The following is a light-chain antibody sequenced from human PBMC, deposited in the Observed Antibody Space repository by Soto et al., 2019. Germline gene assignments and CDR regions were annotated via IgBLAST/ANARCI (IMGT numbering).Light chain of an antibody. J-gene: IGLJ1*01. CDR2: DVS. V-gene: IGLV2-14*03. CDR3: SSYTTSNTRQIV. Sequence: QSVLTQPASVSGSPGQSITISCTGTSSDVGGYNYVSWYQHHPGKAPKLMIYDVSNRPSGVSNRFSGSKSGNTASLTISGLQPEDAADYYCSSYTTSNTRQIVFGTGTKLTVL. CDR1: SSDVGGYNY.